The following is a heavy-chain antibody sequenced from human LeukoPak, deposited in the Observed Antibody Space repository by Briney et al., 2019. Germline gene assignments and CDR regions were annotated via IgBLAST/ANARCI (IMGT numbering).Heavy chain of an antibody. V-gene: IGHV4-39*07. Sequence: PSETVSLTCTVSGGSISSSSYYWGWIRQPPGKGLEWIGSIYYSGSTYYNPSLKSRVTISVDTSKNQFSLKLSSVTAADTAVYYCASHAYSGSYDSAFDIWGQGTMVTVSS. J-gene: IGHJ3*02. CDR2: IYYSGST. CDR3: ASHAYSGSYDSAFDI. CDR1: GGSISSSSYY. D-gene: IGHD1-26*01.